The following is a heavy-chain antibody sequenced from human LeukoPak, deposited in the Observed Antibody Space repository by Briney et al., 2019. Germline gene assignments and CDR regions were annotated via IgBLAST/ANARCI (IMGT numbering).Heavy chain of an antibody. CDR3: LRDLNWSLDQ. CDR1: GFTFSNCM. CDR2: IKSDGITI. J-gene: IGHJ4*02. Sequence: GGSLRLSCAASGFTFSNCMMHWVRQAPGKGLVWVSRIKSDGITITYADSVKGRFTISRDNAKNTLYLQMNSLRAEDTAVYYCLRDLNWSLDQWGQGTLVTVSS. D-gene: IGHD1-20*01. V-gene: IGHV3-74*01.